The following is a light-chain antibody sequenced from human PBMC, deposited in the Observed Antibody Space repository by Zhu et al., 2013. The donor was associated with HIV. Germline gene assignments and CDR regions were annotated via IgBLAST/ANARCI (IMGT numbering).Light chain of an antibody. Sequence: QSVLTQPPSVSAAPGQRVTISCSGSTSNVGRNYVSWFQQLPGTAPKLLIYDNDKRPSGIPDRFSGSKSGTSATLGITGLQTGDEADYYCGTWDSSLSVGVFGGGTRVTVL. V-gene: IGLV1-51*01. J-gene: IGLJ2*01. CDR2: DND. CDR3: GTWDSSLSVGV. CDR1: TSNVGRNY.